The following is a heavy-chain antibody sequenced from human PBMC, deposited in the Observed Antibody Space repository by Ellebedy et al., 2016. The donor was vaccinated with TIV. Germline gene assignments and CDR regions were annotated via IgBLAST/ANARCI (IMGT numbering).Heavy chain of an antibody. D-gene: IGHD3-3*01. CDR2: IIPIFGTA. V-gene: IGHV1-69*13. CDR3: ARQGVGEDYFDY. Sequence: SVKVSXXASGGTFSSYAISWVRQAPGQGLEWMGGIIPIFGTANYAQKFQGRVTITADESTSTAYMELSSLRSEDTAVYYCARQGVGEDYFDYWGQGTLVTVSS. J-gene: IGHJ4*02. CDR1: GGTFSSYA.